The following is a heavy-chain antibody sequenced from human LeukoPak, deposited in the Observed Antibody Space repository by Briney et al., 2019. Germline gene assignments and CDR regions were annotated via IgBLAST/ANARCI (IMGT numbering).Heavy chain of an antibody. CDR3: ARHRRGSGDFDY. D-gene: IGHD3-10*01. Sequence: GGSLRLSCSASGFTFTTYSMVWVRQAPGKGLKRISYITGSDNTIYYADSVKGRFTISRDNAKNSLWLQMNSLRDEDTAVYYCARHRRGSGDFDYWGQGTLVTVSS. J-gene: IGHJ4*02. CDR1: GFTFTTYS. V-gene: IGHV3-48*02. CDR2: ITGSDNTI.